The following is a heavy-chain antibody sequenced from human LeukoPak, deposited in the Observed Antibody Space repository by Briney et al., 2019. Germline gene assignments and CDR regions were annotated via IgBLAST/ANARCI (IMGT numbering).Heavy chain of an antibody. CDR2: IYYGGST. J-gene: IGHJ5*01. V-gene: IGHV4-59*01. CDR1: GDSIGSYY. D-gene: IGHD3-16*02. CDR3: ARGRARDGSYPWFDS. Sequence: KSSETLSLTCSVSGDSIGSYYWTWIRQPPGKGLEWIGYIYYGGSTNYSPSLKSRVSISVDTSNNQFSLQLRSVSAADTAIYYCARGRARDGSYPWFDSWGQGTLVTVSS.